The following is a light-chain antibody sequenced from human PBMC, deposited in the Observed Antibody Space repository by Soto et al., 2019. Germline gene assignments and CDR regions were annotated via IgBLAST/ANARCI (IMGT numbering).Light chain of an antibody. Sequence: QSVLTQSPSASASLGASVKLTCTLSSGHSSYAIAWHQQQPEKGPRYLMKLNSDGSHSKGDGIPDRFSGSSSGAERYLTISGLQSGDEADYYCQTWGTGIQVFGGGTKLTV. V-gene: IGLV4-69*01. CDR3: QTWGTGIQV. J-gene: IGLJ3*02. CDR2: LNSDGSH. CDR1: SGHSSYA.